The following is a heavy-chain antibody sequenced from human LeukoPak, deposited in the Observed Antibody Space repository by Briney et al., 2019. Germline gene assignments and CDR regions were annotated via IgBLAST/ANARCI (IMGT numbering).Heavy chain of an antibody. CDR3: AKEGIKESSREFDY. CDR1: GFTFSNYG. J-gene: IGHJ4*02. V-gene: IGHV3-23*01. CDR2: ISGNSDTT. D-gene: IGHD1-26*01. Sequence: GGSLRLSCAASGFTFSNYGMNWVRQAPGKGLEWVSVISGNSDTTYYADSVKGRFTISRDNSKNTLYLQMNSLRVEDTAVYYCAKEGIKESSREFDYWGQGSLVTVSS.